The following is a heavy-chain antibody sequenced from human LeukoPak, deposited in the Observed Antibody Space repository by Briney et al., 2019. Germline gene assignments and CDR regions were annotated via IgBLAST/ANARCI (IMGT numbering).Heavy chain of an antibody. V-gene: IGHV3-15*01. Sequence: GGSLRLSCRASGFLFSDAWRSWFRQAPGEGLEWVGGIKRRTDRGTTDYAPSVQGRFTISRDDSKDTLYLQMNGLKTEDTAVYYCSTDRRFLEWHFNWGVFNYWGQGSLVTVSS. J-gene: IGHJ4*02. CDR2: IKRRTDRGTT. D-gene: IGHD3-3*01. CDR1: GFLFSDAW. CDR3: STDRRFLEWHFNWGVFNY.